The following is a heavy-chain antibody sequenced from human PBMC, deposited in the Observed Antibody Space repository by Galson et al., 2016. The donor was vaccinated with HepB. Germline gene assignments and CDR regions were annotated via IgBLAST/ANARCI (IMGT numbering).Heavy chain of an antibody. CDR3: TDGGGIAAAARGLSH. V-gene: IGHV3-49*03. J-gene: IGHJ4*02. Sequence: SLRLSCAASGFTFSDHAMSWFRQAPGKGLEWVGFISSNAYGGTTEFAASVKDRFTISRDDSKSIAYLQMNSLKIEDTAVYYCTDGGGIAAAARGLSHWGQGTLVTVSS. CDR2: ISSNAYGGTT. D-gene: IGHD6-13*01. CDR1: GFTFSDHA.